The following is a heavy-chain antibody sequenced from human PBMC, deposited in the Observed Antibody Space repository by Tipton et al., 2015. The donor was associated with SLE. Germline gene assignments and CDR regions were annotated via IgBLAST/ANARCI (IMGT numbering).Heavy chain of an antibody. CDR2: IHYSGKT. V-gene: IGHV4-59*11. D-gene: IGHD3-3*01. Sequence: TLSLTCTVSGGSIDYHYWSWIRQTPGKGLEYIGFIHYSGKTDSHPSLKSRVTMSVDTSKNQFSLRLSSVTTADTAVYYCARGFLEMSDPWGPGTLVTVSS. J-gene: IGHJ5*02. CDR3: ARGFLEMSDP. CDR1: GGSIDYHY.